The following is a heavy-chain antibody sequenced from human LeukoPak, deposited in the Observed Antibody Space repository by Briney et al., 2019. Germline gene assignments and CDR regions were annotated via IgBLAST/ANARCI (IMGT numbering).Heavy chain of an antibody. V-gene: IGHV1-2*02. CDR3: AKSQYSFASGSSRPLFDY. D-gene: IGHD3-10*01. CDR1: GYTFTGYY. CDR2: INPNSGGT. Sequence: ASVKVSCKASGYTFTGYYMHWVRQAPGQGLEWMGWINPNSGGTNYAQKFEARVTLTRDTSINTGYLEMRGLTSGDTAVYYCAKSQYSFASGSSRPLFDYWGPGTLVTVSS. J-gene: IGHJ4*02.